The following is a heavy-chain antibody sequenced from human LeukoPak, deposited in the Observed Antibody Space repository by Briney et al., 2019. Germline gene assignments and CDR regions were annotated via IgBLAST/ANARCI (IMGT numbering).Heavy chain of an antibody. CDR3: ARGMRRSYPPKAFDY. Sequence: SETLSLTCAVYGGSFCGYYWSWIRQPPGKGLEWIGEINHSGSTNYNPSLKSRVTISVDTSKNQFSLKLSSVTAADTAVYYCARGMRRSYPPKAFDYWGQGTLVTVSS. D-gene: IGHD1-26*01. CDR1: GGSFCGYY. V-gene: IGHV4-34*01. CDR2: INHSGST. J-gene: IGHJ4*02.